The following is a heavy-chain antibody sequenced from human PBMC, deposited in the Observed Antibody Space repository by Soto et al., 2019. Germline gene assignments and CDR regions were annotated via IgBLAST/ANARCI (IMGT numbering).Heavy chain of an antibody. V-gene: IGHV1-69*02. Sequence: SVKVSCKASGGTFSSYTISWVRQAPGQGLEWMGRIIPILGIANYAQKFQGRVTITADKSTSTAYMELSSLRSEDTAVYYCARVDYYDSSGNTFDYWGQGTLVTVSS. CDR2: IIPILGIA. D-gene: IGHD3-22*01. J-gene: IGHJ4*02. CDR1: GGTFSSYT. CDR3: ARVDYYDSSGNTFDY.